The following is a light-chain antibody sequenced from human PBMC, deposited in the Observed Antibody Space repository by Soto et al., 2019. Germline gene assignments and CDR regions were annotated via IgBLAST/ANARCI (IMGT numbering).Light chain of an antibody. V-gene: IGKV1-39*01. CDR2: AAS. Sequence: DIQMTQSPSSLSASVGDRVTITCRASQSISSYINWYQQKPGKAPKRLIYAASSLQSGVPSRFSGSGSGTDFTLTISSLQPEDFATYYCQKSYSTLYTFGQGTKLESK. CDR1: QSISSY. CDR3: QKSYSTLYT. J-gene: IGKJ2*01.